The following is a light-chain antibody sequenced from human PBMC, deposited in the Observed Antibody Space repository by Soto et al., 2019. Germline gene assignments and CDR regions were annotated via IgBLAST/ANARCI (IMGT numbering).Light chain of an antibody. J-gene: IGLJ3*02. CDR2: EVS. CDR3: TSYTTSTTWV. Sequence: QSALTQPASVSGSPGQSITISCTGTSSDIGDYDYVSWYQQHPGKAPKLIISEVSNRPSGVSNRFSGSKSGSTASLTISGLQAEDEADYYCTSYTTSTTWVFGGGTKLTVL. CDR1: SSDIGDYDY. V-gene: IGLV2-14*01.